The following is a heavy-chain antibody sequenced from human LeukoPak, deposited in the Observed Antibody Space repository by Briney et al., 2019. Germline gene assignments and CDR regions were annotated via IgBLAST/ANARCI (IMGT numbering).Heavy chain of an antibody. CDR1: GFTFSSYV. D-gene: IGHD3-22*01. CDR3: AKDLSRGYSAEYFQQ. CDR2: ITGSGGST. V-gene: IGHV3-23*01. J-gene: IGHJ1*01. Sequence: GGSLRLSCAASGFTFSSYVMSWVRQAPGKGLEWVSAITGSGGSTYYADSVKGRFTISRDNSKNTLYVQMSSLRAEDTATYYCAKDLSRGYSAEYFQQWGQGTLVTVSS.